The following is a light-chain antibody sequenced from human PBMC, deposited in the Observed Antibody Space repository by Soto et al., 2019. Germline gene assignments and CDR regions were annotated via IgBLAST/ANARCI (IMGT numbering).Light chain of an antibody. CDR3: QQYAGSPWT. Sequence: EIVLTQSPATLSLSPGERATLSCRASQSVSTYLAWYQQKPGQAPRLLIYHTSNRAAGIPARFSGSGSGTDFTLTISSLEPEDFAVYYCQQYAGSPWTFGQGTKVDIK. CDR1: QSVSTY. CDR2: HTS. V-gene: IGKV3-11*01. J-gene: IGKJ1*01.